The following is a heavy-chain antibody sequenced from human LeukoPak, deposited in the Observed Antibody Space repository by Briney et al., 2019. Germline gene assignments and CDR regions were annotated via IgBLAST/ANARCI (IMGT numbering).Heavy chain of an antibody. CDR2: IYYSGST. D-gene: IGHD3-16*02. Sequence: PSETLSLTCSVSGGSISTYYWSWIRQSPEKGLEWIGYIYYSGSTNYNPSLKSRVTVLMDTSRNQFPLKLRSVTAADTAVYYCARGSGNFVYIGGNYRFPIWFDNWGQGTLVTVSS. J-gene: IGHJ4*02. CDR1: GGSISTYY. V-gene: IGHV4-59*01. CDR3: ARGSGNFVYIGGNYRFPIWFDN.